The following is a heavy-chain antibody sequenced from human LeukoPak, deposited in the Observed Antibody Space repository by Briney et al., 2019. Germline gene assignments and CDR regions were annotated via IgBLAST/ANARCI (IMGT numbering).Heavy chain of an antibody. V-gene: IGHV4-39*01. D-gene: IGHD6-13*01. CDR3: ARHARAARGTWYEGNY. CDR2: IYYSEPT. J-gene: IGHJ4*02. Sequence: SETLSLTCTVSGGSISSACYYWGWIRQPPGKGLEWIGNIYYSEPTHYNPSLMSRVTISVDMSKNQFSLKLTSVTAADTAVYYCARHARAARGTWYEGNYWGQGTLVSVSS. CDR1: GGSISSACYY.